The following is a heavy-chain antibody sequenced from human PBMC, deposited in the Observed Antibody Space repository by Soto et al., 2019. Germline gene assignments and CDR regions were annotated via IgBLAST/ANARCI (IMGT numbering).Heavy chain of an antibody. J-gene: IGHJ5*02. V-gene: IGHV4-39*01. CDR3: ARHSDRSNWCDP. CDR1: GGSISSSSYY. CDR2: IYYSGST. Sequence: QLQLQESGPGLVKPSETLSLTCTVSGGSISSSSYYWGWIRQPPGKGLEWIGSIYYSGSTYYNPSLKCRVTISVDTAKNQFSLKLSSVTAADTAVYYCARHSDRSNWCDPWGQGTLVTVSS.